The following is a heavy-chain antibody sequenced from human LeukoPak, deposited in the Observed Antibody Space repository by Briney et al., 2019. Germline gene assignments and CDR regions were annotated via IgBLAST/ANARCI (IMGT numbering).Heavy chain of an antibody. J-gene: IGHJ4*02. V-gene: IGHV3-23*01. D-gene: IGHD3-10*01. Sequence: GGSLRLSCAGSGFTFNIYAMNWVRQAPGKGLEWVSGIGGSGDSTYYADPVTGRFTISRDNSKNTLFLQMNSLRVEDTAVYYCAKDRARITRVRGAITDSWGQGTLVTVSS. CDR3: AKDRARITRVRGAITDS. CDR1: GFTFNIYA. CDR2: IGGSGDST.